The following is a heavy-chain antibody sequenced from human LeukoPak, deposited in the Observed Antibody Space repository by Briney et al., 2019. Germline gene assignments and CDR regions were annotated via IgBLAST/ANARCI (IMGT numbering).Heavy chain of an antibody. J-gene: IGHJ6*03. CDR1: GGSISSYY. CDR2: IYYSGST. CDR3: ARGRSSMVRGYYYYYMDV. V-gene: IGHV4-59*01. D-gene: IGHD3-10*01. Sequence: SETLSLTCTVSGGSISSYYWSWIRQPPGKGREWIGYIYYSGSTDYNPSLKSRVTISVDKSKNQFSLKLSSVTAADTAVYYCARGRSSMVRGYYYYYMDVWGKGTTVTISS.